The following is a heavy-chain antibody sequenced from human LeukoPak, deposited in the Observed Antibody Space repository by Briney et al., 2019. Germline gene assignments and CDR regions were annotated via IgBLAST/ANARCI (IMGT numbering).Heavy chain of an antibody. CDR3: ARVRRYCSSTSCYLFERGKLSTWFHP. CDR1: GSSISIYY. CDR2: IYYSGTT. Sequence: SETLSITSTDSGSSISIYYWSWIRQPPGKGLEWIGYIYYSGTTDYNPSLKSRVTISVGTSKNQFSLKLSSVTAADTAVYYCARVRRYCSSTSCYLFERGKLSTWFHPWGQGTLVTVSS. V-gene: IGHV4-59*01. D-gene: IGHD2-2*01. J-gene: IGHJ5*02.